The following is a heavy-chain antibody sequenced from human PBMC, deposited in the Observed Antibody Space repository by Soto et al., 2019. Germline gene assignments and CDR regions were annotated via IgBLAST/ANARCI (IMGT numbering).Heavy chain of an antibody. J-gene: IGHJ6*02. CDR1: GYSFTSYW. V-gene: IGHV5-51*01. CDR2: IYPGDSDT. Sequence: PGESLKISCKGSGYSFTSYWIGWVRQMPGKGLEWMGIIYPGDSDTRYSPSFQGQVTISADKSISTAYLQWSSLKASDTAMYYCAGAARPIYYYCGMDVWGQGTTVTVSS. D-gene: IGHD6-6*01. CDR3: AGAARPIYYYCGMDV.